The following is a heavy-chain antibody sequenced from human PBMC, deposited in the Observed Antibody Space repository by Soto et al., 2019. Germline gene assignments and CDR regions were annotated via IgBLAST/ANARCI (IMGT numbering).Heavy chain of an antibody. D-gene: IGHD2-21*02. J-gene: IGHJ4*02. CDR2: IMKSGDSA. CDR3: ARESGGDWGYFAF. CDR1: GFTFSNYA. Sequence: LESGGALVQPGGSLRLSCAASGFTFSNYAMTWVRQTPGKGLERVATIMKSGDSAHYADSVGGRFTVSRDNSINVLYLQMNALRAEDTARYFCARESGGDWGYFAFGGQGSQVTVSS. V-gene: IGHV3-23*01.